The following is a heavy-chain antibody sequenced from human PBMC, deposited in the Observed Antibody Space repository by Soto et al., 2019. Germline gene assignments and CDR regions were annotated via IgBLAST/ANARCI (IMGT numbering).Heavy chain of an antibody. Sequence: GGSLRLSCAASGFTFSSYAMSWVRQAPGKGLEWVSAISGSGGSTYYADSVKGRFTISRDNSKNTLYLQMNSLRAEDTAVYYCEKPISYDSSGYHTNWGQGTLVTVSS. V-gene: IGHV3-23*01. CDR2: ISGSGGST. CDR1: GFTFSSYA. CDR3: EKPISYDSSGYHTN. J-gene: IGHJ4*02. D-gene: IGHD3-22*01.